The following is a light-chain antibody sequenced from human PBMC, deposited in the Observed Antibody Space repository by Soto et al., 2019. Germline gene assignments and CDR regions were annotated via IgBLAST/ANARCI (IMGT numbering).Light chain of an antibody. CDR1: SSDVGGYNY. J-gene: IGLJ2*01. V-gene: IGLV2-14*01. CDR2: EVS. CDR3: SSYTSSSGGMV. Sequence: QSALTQPASVSGSPGQSITISCTGTSSDVGGYNYVSWYQQHPGKAPKLMIYEVSNRPSGVSNRFSGSKSGNTAPLTISGLQAEDVADYYCSSYTSSSGGMVFGGGTKLTVL.